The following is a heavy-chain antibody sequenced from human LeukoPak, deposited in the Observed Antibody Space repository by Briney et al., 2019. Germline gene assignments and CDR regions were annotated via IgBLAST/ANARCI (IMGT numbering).Heavy chain of an antibody. V-gene: IGHV3-21*04. CDR1: GFSFSSYN. J-gene: IGHJ4*02. CDR2: ITTSSTYT. Sequence: GGSLRLSCAASGFSFSSYNMNWVRQAPGKGLEWVSSITTSSTYTFYADSVKGRFTISRDNAKNSLYLQMNSLRAEDTAVYYCAKASAMIVVVSKHFDYWGQGTLVTVSS. D-gene: IGHD3-22*01. CDR3: AKASAMIVVVSKHFDY.